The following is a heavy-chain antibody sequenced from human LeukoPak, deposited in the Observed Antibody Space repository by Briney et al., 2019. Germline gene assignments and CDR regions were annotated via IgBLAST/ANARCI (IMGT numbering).Heavy chain of an antibody. CDR3: ARDSYYGSGSYYGMDV. Sequence: GGSLRLSCEASGFTFSRFAMTWVRQAPGKGLEWVSVIYSGGSTYYADSVKGRFTISRDNSKNTLYLQMNSLRAEDTAVYYCARDSYYGSGSYYGMDVWGQGTTVTVSS. CDR1: GFTFSRFA. V-gene: IGHV3-53*01. J-gene: IGHJ6*02. CDR2: IYSGGST. D-gene: IGHD3-10*01.